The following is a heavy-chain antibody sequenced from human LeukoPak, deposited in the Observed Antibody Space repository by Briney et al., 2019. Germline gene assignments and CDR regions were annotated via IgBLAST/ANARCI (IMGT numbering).Heavy chain of an antibody. CDR2: ISAYNGNT. Sequence: GASVKVSCKASGYTFTSYGISWVRQAPGQGLEWMGWISAYNGNTNYAQKLQGRVTMTTDTSTSTAYMELRSLRSDDTAVYYCARGGYYYDSSGYWGAFDIWGQGTMVTVSS. J-gene: IGHJ3*02. CDR3: ARGGYYYDSSGYWGAFDI. CDR1: GYTFTSYG. D-gene: IGHD3-22*01. V-gene: IGHV1-18*01.